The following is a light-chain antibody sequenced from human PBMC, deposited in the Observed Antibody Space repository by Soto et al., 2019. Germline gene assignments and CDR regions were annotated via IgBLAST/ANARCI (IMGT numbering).Light chain of an antibody. Sequence: DIQMTQSPSTLSGSVADRFTITGRASQSISSWLAWYQQKPGKAPELLIFDASNLKSGVSSRFSGSGSGTEFTLTISRLQPDDVATYYCLQYSSHSWTFGQGTKVDI. CDR1: QSISSW. V-gene: IGKV1-5*01. CDR2: DAS. CDR3: LQYSSHSWT. J-gene: IGKJ1*01.